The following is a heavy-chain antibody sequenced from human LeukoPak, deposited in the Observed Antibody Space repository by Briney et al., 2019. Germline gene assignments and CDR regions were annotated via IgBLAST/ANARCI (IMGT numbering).Heavy chain of an antibody. J-gene: IGHJ4*02. CDR3: ANSSY. V-gene: IGHV3-30*02. CDR2: IRYDGSNK. Sequence: GGSLRLSCTVSGFIFDDYAIHWVRQAPGKGLEWVAFIRYDGSNKYYADSVKGRFTISRDNSKNTLYLQMNSLRAEDTAVYYCANSSYWGQGTLVTVSS. CDR1: GFIFDDYA.